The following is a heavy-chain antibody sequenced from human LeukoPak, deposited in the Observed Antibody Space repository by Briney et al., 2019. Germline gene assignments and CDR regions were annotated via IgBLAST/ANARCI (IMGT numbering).Heavy chain of an antibody. CDR3: ARGEDIRYFDL. J-gene: IGHJ2*01. Sequence: SETLSLTCTVSGGSINSHYWSWLRQPPGKGLEWIGYIYYSGSTNYNPSLKSRVTISEDTSKIQFSLKLSSMTAADTAVYYCARGEDIRYFDLWGRGTLVTVSS. D-gene: IGHD2-15*01. V-gene: IGHV4-59*11. CDR2: IYYSGST. CDR1: GGSINSHY.